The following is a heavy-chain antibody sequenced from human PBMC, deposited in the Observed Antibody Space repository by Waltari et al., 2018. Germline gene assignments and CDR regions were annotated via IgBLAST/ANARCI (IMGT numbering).Heavy chain of an antibody. Sequence: EVKLVESGGGLVQPGGSLILSCAASGFPFIDNWIPWVRQAPRKGLLWVSRMNRGAASNDYADSVKGRFTIARDNAENTLYLQMNSLRIEDTAIYYCVRGSSGWYGTDFWGQGTLVTVSS. CDR1: GFPFIDNW. D-gene: IGHD6-19*01. CDR3: VRGSSGWYGTDF. J-gene: IGHJ4*02. V-gene: IGHV3-74*01. CDR2: MNRGAASN.